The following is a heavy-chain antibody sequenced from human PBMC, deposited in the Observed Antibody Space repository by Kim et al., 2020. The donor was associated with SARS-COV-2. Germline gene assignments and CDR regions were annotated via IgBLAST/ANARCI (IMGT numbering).Heavy chain of an antibody. D-gene: IGHD3-10*01. Sequence: KGRFTISRDNSKNTLYLQMNSLRAEDTAVYYCARADYGSGEYYYYYYMDVWGKGTTVTVSS. CDR3: ARADYGSGEYYYYYYMDV. V-gene: IGHV3-30*01. J-gene: IGHJ6*03.